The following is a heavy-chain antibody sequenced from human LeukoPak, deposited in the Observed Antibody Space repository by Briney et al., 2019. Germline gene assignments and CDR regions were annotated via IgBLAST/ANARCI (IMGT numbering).Heavy chain of an antibody. CDR3: AKGSAAAGSEDFDY. CDR1: GFTFSSYA. Sequence: GGSLRLSCAASGFTFSSYAMSWVRQAPGKGLEWVSAISGSGGSTYYADSVKGRFTISRDNSKNTRYLQMNSLRAEDTAVYYCAKGSAAAGSEDFDYWGQGTLVTVSS. D-gene: IGHD6-13*01. V-gene: IGHV3-23*01. J-gene: IGHJ4*02. CDR2: ISGSGGST.